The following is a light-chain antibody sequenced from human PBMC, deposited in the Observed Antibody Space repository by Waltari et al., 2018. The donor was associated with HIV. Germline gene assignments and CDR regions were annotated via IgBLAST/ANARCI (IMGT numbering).Light chain of an antibody. CDR2: EVS. CDR1: SSDVGSYSH. Sequence: QSALTQPASVSGSPGQSITISCPGSSSDVGSYSHVSWYQQHPGTAPKLMIYEVSNRPAGVSHRFSGSKSGNTASLTISGLQPEDEADYYCNSYTSISTWVFGGGTKLTVL. V-gene: IGLV2-14*01. CDR3: NSYTSISTWV. J-gene: IGLJ3*02.